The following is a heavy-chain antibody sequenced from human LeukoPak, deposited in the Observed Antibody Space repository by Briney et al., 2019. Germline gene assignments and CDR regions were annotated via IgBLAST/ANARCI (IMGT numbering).Heavy chain of an antibody. D-gene: IGHD5-12*01. CDR3: ARGLYSGYYMSGY. J-gene: IGHJ4*02. V-gene: IGHV5-10-1*01. CDR1: GYGFSSFL. Sequence: GGSLSISCRCSGYGFSSFLLNWVRQIPGKGLEWKGRIDPFDSNTNYRPSIEGHVSISADKSMSTAYLQWTSLKASDTAIYYCARGLYSGYYMSGYWGQGTRVTVSS. CDR2: IDPFDSNT.